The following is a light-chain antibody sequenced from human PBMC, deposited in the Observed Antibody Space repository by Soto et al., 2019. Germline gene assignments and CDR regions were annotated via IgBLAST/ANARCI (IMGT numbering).Light chain of an antibody. V-gene: IGLV2-11*01. Sequence: QSVLTQPRSVSGSPGQSVTIPCTGTSSDVGGYNYVSWYQRHADKGPKLIIYDVSERPSGVPDRFSASKSGNTASLTISGLQAEDEADYYCSSYAGNYVYVFGSGTKVTVL. CDR3: SSYAGNYVYV. J-gene: IGLJ1*01. CDR1: SSDVGGYNY. CDR2: DVS.